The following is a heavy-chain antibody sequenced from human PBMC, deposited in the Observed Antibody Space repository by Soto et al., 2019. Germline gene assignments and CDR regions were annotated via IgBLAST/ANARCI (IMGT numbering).Heavy chain of an antibody. CDR3: AKDLFREGWDYGDYAGVSDFDY. D-gene: IGHD4-17*01. CDR2: ISGSGGST. V-gene: IGHV3-23*01. CDR1: GFTFSSYA. Sequence: EVQLLESGGGLVQPGGSLRLSCAASGFTFSSYAMSWVRQAPGKGLEWVSAISGSGGSTYYADSVKGRFTISRDNSKNTLYLQMNSLRAEDTAVYYCAKDLFREGWDYGDYAGVSDFDYWGQGTLVTVSS. J-gene: IGHJ4*02.